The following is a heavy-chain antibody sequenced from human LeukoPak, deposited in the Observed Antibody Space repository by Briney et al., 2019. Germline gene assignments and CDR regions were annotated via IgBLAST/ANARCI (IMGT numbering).Heavy chain of an antibody. CDR2: INPNSGGT. CDR1: GYTFTGYY. D-gene: IGHD3-22*01. V-gene: IGHV1-2*02. J-gene: IGHJ3*02. CDR3: ARDFSSGYYGAFDI. Sequence: ASVKVSCTASGYTFTGYYMHWVRQAPGQWLEWMGWINPNSGGTNYAQKFQGRVTMTRDTSISTAYMELSRLRSDDTAVYYCARDFSSGYYGAFDIWGQGTMVTVSS.